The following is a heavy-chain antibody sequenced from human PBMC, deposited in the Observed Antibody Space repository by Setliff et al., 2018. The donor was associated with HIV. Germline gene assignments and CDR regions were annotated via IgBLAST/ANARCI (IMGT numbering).Heavy chain of an antibody. CDR3: VKDSGYWTLDY. Sequence: PGGSLRLSCEASGSVFRNFWLDWVRQAPGKGLEWVASINEDGSEKYYVDSVRGRFTISRDNAKNSLYLQMNSLRVEDTAVYFCVKDSGYWTLDYWGQGSLVTVSS. D-gene: IGHD5-12*01. V-gene: IGHV3-7*05. CDR2: INEDGSEK. J-gene: IGHJ4*02. CDR1: GSVFRNFW.